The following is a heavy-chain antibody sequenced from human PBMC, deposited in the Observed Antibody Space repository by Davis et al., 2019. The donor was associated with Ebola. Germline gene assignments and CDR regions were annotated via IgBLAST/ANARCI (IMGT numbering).Heavy chain of an antibody. CDR3: ARLAYST. V-gene: IGHV3-21*01. CDR2: ISSTSSYI. Sequence: GESLKISCAASGFSFSTYSMNWVRQAPGKGLEWVSSISSTSSYIYYADSVKGRFTISRDNAKNSLYLQMNSLRAEDTAVYYCARLAYSTWGQGTLVTVSS. J-gene: IGHJ4*02. CDR1: GFSFSTYS. D-gene: IGHD6-13*01.